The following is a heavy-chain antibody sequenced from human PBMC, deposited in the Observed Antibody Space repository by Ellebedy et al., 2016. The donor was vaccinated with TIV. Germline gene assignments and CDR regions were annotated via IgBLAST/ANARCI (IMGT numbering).Heavy chain of an antibody. D-gene: IGHD6-19*01. CDR2: ISYSVST. V-gene: IGHV4-59*08. CDR3: ARYYASGWNYFDC. Sequence: MPSETLSLTCSVSGSSISSYFWSWIRQPPGKGLEWIGHISYSVSTDYNPSLKSRVAISVDTSKNQLSLRLSSVTAADTAVYYCARYYASGWNYFDCWGQGTLVTVSS. CDR1: GSSISSYF. J-gene: IGHJ4*02.